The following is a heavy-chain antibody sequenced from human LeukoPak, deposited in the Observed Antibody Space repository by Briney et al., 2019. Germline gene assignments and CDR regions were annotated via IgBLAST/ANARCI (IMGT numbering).Heavy chain of an antibody. J-gene: IGHJ4*02. V-gene: IGHV4-59*01. D-gene: IGHD5-24*01. CDR3: ARSRDAYNRDFDY. CDR1: GGSISSYY. Sequence: SETLSLTCTVSGGSISSYYWNWIRQPPGKGLEWIGYIYYSGSTNYNPSLKSRVTISVDTSKKQFSLKVSSVTAADTAVYYCARSRDAYNRDFDYWGQGTLVTASS. CDR2: IYYSGST.